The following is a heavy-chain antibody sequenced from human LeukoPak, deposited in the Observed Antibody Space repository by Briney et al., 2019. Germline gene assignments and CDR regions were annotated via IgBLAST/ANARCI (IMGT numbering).Heavy chain of an antibody. CDR1: GNTFTRYY. CDR2: INPSGGSP. J-gene: IGHJ4*02. Sequence: ASVKVSCKASGNTFTRYYIHWVRQAPGQGLEWMGIINPSGGSPTYAQKFQGRVTMTKDTSTTTVYMELSSLRSEDTAMYYCASETPIAAGPPYFDYWGQGTLVTVPS. V-gene: IGHV1-46*01. D-gene: IGHD6-6*01. CDR3: ASETPIAAGPPYFDY.